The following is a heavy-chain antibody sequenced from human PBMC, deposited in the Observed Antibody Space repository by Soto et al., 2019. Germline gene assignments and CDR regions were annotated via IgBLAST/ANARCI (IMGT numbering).Heavy chain of an antibody. CDR1: GYSFISYW. V-gene: IGHV5-51*01. J-gene: IGHJ6*02. CDR3: ARHLRSGYGSGGSCYSGPYYYYGMDV. Sequence: GESLKISCKGSGYSFISYWIGWVRQMPGKGLEWMGIIYPGDSDTRYSPSFQGQVTISAAKSISTAYLQWSSLKASDTSMYYCARHLRSGYGSGGSCYSGPYYYYGMDVWGQETTVTVSS. D-gene: IGHD2-15*01. CDR2: IYPGDSDT.